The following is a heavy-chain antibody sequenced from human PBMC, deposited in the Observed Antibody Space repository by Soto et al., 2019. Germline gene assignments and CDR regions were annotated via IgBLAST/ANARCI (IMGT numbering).Heavy chain of an antibody. CDR2: IYYSGST. CDR3: ARHWGERDGYNLNWFDP. V-gene: IGHV4-39*01. CDR1: GGSISSSSYY. Sequence: QLQLQESGPGLVKPSETLSLTCTVSGGSISSSSYYWGWIRQPPGKGLEWIGSIYYSGSTYYNPSLKSRVTISVDTSKNQFSLKLSSVTAADTAVYYCARHWGERDGYNLNWFDPWGQGTLVTVSS. D-gene: IGHD5-12*01. J-gene: IGHJ5*02.